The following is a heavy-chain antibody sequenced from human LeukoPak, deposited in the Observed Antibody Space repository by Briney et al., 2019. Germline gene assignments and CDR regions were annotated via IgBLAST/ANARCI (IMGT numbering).Heavy chain of an antibody. CDR2: INPNSGGT. CDR3: ATDLYLYDNSGENAGWFDP. J-gene: IGHJ5*02. V-gene: IGHV1-2*02. Sequence: ASVKVSCKASGYTFTCYYMHWVRQAPGQGLEWMGWINPNSGGTNYAQKFQGRVTMTRDTSISTAYMELSRLRSDDTAVYYCATDLYLYDNSGENAGWFDPWGQGTLVTVSS. CDR1: GYTFTCYY. D-gene: IGHD3-22*01.